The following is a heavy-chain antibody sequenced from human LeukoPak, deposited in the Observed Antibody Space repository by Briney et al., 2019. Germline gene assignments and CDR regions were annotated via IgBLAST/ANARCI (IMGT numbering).Heavy chain of an antibody. V-gene: IGHV5-10-1*01. CDR2: IDPSDSYT. J-gene: IGHJ3*02. CDR3: ARHSLIQQWLAYAFDI. CDR1: GYSFTSYW. Sequence: GESLKISCKGSGYSFTSYWISWVRQMPGKGLEWMGRIDPSDSYTNYSPSFQGHVTISADKSISTAYLQWSSLKASDTAMYYCARHSLIQQWLAYAFDIWGQGTMVTVSS. D-gene: IGHD6-19*01.